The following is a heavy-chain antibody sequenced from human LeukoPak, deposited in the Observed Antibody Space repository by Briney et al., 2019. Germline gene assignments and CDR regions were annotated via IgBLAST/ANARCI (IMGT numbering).Heavy chain of an antibody. CDR1: GFTFSNYA. D-gene: IGHD2-21*02. V-gene: IGHV3-23*01. J-gene: IGHJ3*02. Sequence: GGSLRLSCAASGFTFSNYAMSWVRQAPGKGLEWVSGISDRGGSTYYADSVKGRLTISRDNAKNSLYLQMSSLRAEDTAVYYCTRVIYCGGDCYSGAFDIWGQGTMVAVSS. CDR2: ISDRGGST. CDR3: TRVIYCGGDCYSGAFDI.